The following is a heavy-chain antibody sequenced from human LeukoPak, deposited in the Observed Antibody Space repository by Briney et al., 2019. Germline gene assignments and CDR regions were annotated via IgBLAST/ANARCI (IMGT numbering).Heavy chain of an antibody. Sequence: SETLSLTCAVSGYSISSGYYWGWIRQPPGKGLEWIGSIYHSGSTCYNPSLKSRVTISVDTSKNQFSLKLSSVTAADTAVYYCARLRVVTEAFDIWGQGTMVTVSS. CDR1: GYSISSGYY. D-gene: IGHD4-23*01. CDR3: ARLRVVTEAFDI. V-gene: IGHV4-38-2*01. CDR2: IYHSGST. J-gene: IGHJ3*02.